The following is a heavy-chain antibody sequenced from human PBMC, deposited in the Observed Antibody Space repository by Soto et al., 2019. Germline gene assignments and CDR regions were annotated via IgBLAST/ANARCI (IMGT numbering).Heavy chain of an antibody. CDR2: ISGSGGST. CDR1: GFTFSSYA. Sequence: GGSLRLSCAASGFTFSSYAMSWVRQAPGKGLEWVSAISGSGGSTYYADSVKGRFTISRDNSKNTLYLQMNSLRAEDTAVYYCAKLVYYYDSSGYLGDAFDIWGQGTMVTVS. J-gene: IGHJ3*02. D-gene: IGHD3-22*01. CDR3: AKLVYYYDSSGYLGDAFDI. V-gene: IGHV3-23*01.